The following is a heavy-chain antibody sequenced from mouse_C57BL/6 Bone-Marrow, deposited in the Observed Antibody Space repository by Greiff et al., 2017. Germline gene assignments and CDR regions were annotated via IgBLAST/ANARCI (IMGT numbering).Heavy chain of an antibody. D-gene: IGHD1-1*01. CDR2: ISRGGDSS. CDR1: GFTFSSYA. V-gene: IGHV5-9-1*02. Sequence: EVKLVESGEGLVKPGGSLKLSCAASGFTFSSYAMSWVRQTPEKRLEWVASISRGGDSSYYADTVKGRFTISRDNARNTLYLQMSSLKSEDTAMDYCTKLLRFYWYFDVWGTGTTVTVSS. J-gene: IGHJ1*03. CDR3: TKLLRFYWYFDV.